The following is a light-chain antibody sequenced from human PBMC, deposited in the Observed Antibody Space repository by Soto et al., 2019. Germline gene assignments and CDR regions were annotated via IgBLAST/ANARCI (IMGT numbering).Light chain of an antibody. CDR1: QGIRNE. J-gene: IGKJ1*01. V-gene: IGKV1-6*02. Sequence: AIQMTQSPASLSASVGDRVTITCRASQGIRNELGWYQQVPGKAPKLLIYDASSLQSGVPSRFSGSGSGTDLTLTISSLQPEDVATYYCLQDYAYPWTFGQGTKVEIK. CDR2: DAS. CDR3: LQDYAYPWT.